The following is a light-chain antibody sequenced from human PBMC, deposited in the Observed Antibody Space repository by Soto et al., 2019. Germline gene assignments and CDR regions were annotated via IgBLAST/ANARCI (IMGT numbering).Light chain of an antibody. V-gene: IGKV3-15*01. CDR1: QDVLTN. J-gene: IGKJ1*01. CDR3: QQYNNWPKM. CDR2: RAS. Sequence: EIVMTQSPAILSVSPGERATLSCRASQDVLTNLAWYQQKPGQSPRLLIYRASTRATGVPARFSGSGSGTEFTLTISSLQSEDFAVYYCQQYNNWPKMFGQGTKVEIK.